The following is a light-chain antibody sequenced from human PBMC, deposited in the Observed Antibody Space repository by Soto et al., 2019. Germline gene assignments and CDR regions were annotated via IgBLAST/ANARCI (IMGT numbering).Light chain of an antibody. CDR2: RDS. V-gene: IGLV1-47*01. Sequence: QSVLTQSPSASGTPGQRVTISCSGSASTIGRNYVYWYQQLPGTAPKLLIYRDSQRPSGVPDRFSGSKSGTSASLAISGLRYEDEADYYCAAWDDNLSGFYVFGDGTQLTVL. J-gene: IGLJ2*01. CDR3: AAWDDNLSGFYV. CDR1: ASTIGRNY.